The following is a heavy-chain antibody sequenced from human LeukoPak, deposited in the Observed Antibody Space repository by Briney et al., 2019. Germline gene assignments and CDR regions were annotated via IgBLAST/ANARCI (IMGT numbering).Heavy chain of an antibody. V-gene: IGHV3-21*01. CDR3: VRDLGVFFDY. CDR1: GFTSIAYA. Sequence: GGSLRLSCVGSGFTSIAYALTWARQAPGKGLEWVSSISSSSSYIYYADSVKGRFTISRDNTKNSLYLQMNSLRAEDTAVYYCVRDLGVFFDYWGQGTLVTVSS. CDR2: ISSSSSYI. D-gene: IGHD3-16*01. J-gene: IGHJ4*02.